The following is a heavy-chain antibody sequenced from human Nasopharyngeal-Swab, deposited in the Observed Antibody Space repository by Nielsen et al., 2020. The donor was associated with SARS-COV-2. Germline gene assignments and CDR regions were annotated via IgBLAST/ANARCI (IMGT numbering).Heavy chain of an antibody. CDR2: INSSGGNT. V-gene: IGHV1-46*01. J-gene: IGHJ6*02. CDR3: ARAYGVFYYGMDV. CDR1: GYSFTTYR. Sequence: ASVKVSCKASGYSFTTYRLHWVRQAPGQGLEWMGIINSSGGNTDYAQKLQGRITLTRDRSTSTVYMELSSLTFDDTAVYYCARAYGVFYYGMDVWGQGTTVTISS. D-gene: IGHD3-10*01.